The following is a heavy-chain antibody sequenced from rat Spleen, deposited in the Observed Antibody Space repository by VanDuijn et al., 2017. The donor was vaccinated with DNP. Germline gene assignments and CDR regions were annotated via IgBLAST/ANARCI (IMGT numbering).Heavy chain of an antibody. D-gene: IGHD1-2*01. J-gene: IGHJ2*01. CDR1: GFTFSNYY. CDR3: ASWSPIAPISTSNY. V-gene: IGHV5S11*01. Sequence: EMQLVESGGGLVQPGRSMKLSCAASGFTFSNYYMAWVRQAPTKGLEWVASISTGIGSTYYPDSVKGRFTISRDNAENTVYLQMNSLRSEETATYFCASWSPIAPISTSNYWGQGVMVTVSS. CDR2: ISTGIGST.